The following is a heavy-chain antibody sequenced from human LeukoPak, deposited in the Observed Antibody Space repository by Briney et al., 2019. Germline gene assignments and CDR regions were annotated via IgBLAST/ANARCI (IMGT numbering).Heavy chain of an antibody. J-gene: IGHJ4*02. Sequence: ASVKVFCKASGYTFTDYYMHWVRQAPGQGFEWMGWINPNDGDTNYAQKFQGRVTMTRDTSISTAHMEVSRLRSDDTAVYYCARANFLYCSSSTCLFDYWGQGTLVTVSS. D-gene: IGHD2-2*01. CDR2: INPNDGDT. CDR3: ARANFLYCSSSTCLFDY. CDR1: GYTFTDYY. V-gene: IGHV1-2*02.